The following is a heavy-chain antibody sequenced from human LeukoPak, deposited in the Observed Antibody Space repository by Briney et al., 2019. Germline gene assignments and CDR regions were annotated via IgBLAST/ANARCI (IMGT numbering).Heavy chain of an antibody. Sequence: GGSLRLSCTASGFTIGDYAMSWFRQAPGKGLEWIGFIRSKAYGGTTEYAASVKGRFTISRDDSKSIAYLQMNSLKTEDTAVYYCARDFSSVWYGTTDYWGQGTLVTVSS. CDR2: IRSKAYGGTT. CDR1: GFTIGDYA. CDR3: ARDFSSVWYGTTDY. V-gene: IGHV3-49*03. J-gene: IGHJ4*02. D-gene: IGHD6-13*01.